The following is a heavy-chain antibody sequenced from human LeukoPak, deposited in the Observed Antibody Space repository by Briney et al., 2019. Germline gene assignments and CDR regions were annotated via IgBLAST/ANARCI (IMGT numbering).Heavy chain of an antibody. CDR3: ARAVGGYYFDY. V-gene: IGHV3-74*01. CDR1: GFTFSSYW. D-gene: IGHD2-2*01. J-gene: IGHJ4*02. Sequence: GGSLRLSCAASGFTFSSYWMHWVRQAPGKGLVWVSRINSDGSSTSYADSVKGRFTISRDNSKNTLCLQMNSLRAEDTAVYYCARAVGGYYFDYWGQGTLVTVSS. CDR2: INSDGSST.